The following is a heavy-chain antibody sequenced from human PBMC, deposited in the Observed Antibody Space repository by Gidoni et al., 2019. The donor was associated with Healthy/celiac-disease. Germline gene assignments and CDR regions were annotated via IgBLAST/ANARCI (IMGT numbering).Heavy chain of an antibody. J-gene: IGHJ2*01. Sequence: EVQLVESGGGLVKPGGSLRLSCAASGFTFSSYSMNWVRQAPGKGLEWVSSISSSSSYIYYADSVKGRFTISRDNAKNSLYLQMNSLRAEDTAVYYCARGAYYDSSGYYGRFDLWGRGTLVTVSS. V-gene: IGHV3-21*01. CDR2: ISSSSSYI. CDR1: GFTFSSYS. CDR3: ARGAYYDSSGYYGRFDL. D-gene: IGHD3-22*01.